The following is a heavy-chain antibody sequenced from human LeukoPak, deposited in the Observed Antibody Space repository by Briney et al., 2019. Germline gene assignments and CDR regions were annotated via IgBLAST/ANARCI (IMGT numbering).Heavy chain of an antibody. CDR1: GYTFTSYD. D-gene: IGHD6-13*01. J-gene: IGHJ5*02. CDR3: ARGDSSSWYLVSNKWCDP. Sequence: ASVKVSCKASGYTFTSYDINWVRQATGQGPEWMGWMNPNSGNTGYAQKFQGRVTMTRNISISTAYMELSSLRSEDTAVYYCARGDSSSWYLVSNKWCDPWGQGTPVTVSS. V-gene: IGHV1-8*01. CDR2: MNPNSGNT.